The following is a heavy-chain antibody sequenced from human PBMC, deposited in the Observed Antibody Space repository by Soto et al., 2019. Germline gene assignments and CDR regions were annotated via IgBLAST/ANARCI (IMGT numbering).Heavy chain of an antibody. J-gene: IGHJ6*04. V-gene: IGHV3-30*18. CDR3: AKVISITMIVVVNGMDV. CDR2: ISYDGSNK. Sequence: PGGSLRLSCAASGFTFSNAWMNWVRQAPGKGLEWVAVISYDGSNKYYADSVKGRFTISRDNSKNTLYLQMNSLRAEDTAVYYCAKVISITMIVVVNGMDVWGEGTTVTVSS. D-gene: IGHD3-22*01. CDR1: GFTFSNAW.